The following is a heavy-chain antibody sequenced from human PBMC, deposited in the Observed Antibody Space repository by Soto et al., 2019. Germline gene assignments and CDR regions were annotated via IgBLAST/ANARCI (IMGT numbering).Heavy chain of an antibody. D-gene: IGHD4-4*01. J-gene: IGHJ6*03. CDR1: GFTFSSYA. V-gene: IGHV3-23*01. CDR3: ANGGFSNLRYYYYYYMDV. Sequence: GGSLRLSCASSGFTFSSYAMSWVRQAPGKGLEWVSAISGSGGSTYYADSVKGRFTISRDNSKNTLYLQMNSLRAEDTAVYYCANGGFSNLRYYYYYYMDVWGKGTTVTVSS. CDR2: ISGSGGST.